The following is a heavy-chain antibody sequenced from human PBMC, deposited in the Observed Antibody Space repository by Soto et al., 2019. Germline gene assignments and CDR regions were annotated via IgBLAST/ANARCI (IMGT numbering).Heavy chain of an antibody. D-gene: IGHD5-12*01. CDR1: GFTFSSYA. Sequence: GGSLRLSCAASGFTFSSYAMSWVRQAPGKGLEWVSAISGSGGSTYYADSVKGRFTISRDNSKNTLYLQMNSLRAEDTAVYYCAKEYIVETRGGGAFDIWGQGTMVAVSS. V-gene: IGHV3-23*01. CDR2: ISGSGGST. J-gene: IGHJ3*02. CDR3: AKEYIVETRGGGAFDI.